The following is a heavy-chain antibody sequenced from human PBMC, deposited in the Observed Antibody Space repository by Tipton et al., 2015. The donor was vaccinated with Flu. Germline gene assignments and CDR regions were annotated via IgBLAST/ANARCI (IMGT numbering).Heavy chain of an antibody. V-gene: IGHV1-2*06. J-gene: IGHJ6*02. CDR1: GYTFTGYY. CDR2: INPNSGGT. CDR3: ARDRQGYYYYGMDV. Sequence: QLVQSGAEVKKPGASVKVSCKASGYTFTGYYMHWVRQAPGQGLEWMGRINPNSGGTNYAQKFQGRVTMTRDTSISTAYMELSRLRSDDTAVYYCARDRQGYYYYGMDVWGQGTTATVSS.